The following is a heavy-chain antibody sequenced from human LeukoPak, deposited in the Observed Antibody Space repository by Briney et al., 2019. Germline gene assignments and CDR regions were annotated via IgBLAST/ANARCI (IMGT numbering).Heavy chain of an antibody. V-gene: IGHV4-59*12. D-gene: IGHD6-13*01. CDR1: GGSISGYF. CDR2: IYYNGAT. Sequence: SETLSLTCTVSGGSISGYFWSCIRQPPGKGLEWIGYIYYNGATLYSPSLKSRVTMSVDTFKNQFSLRLSSVTAADTAVYYCAKDRASSSWSRDAFDIWGQGTVVTVSS. J-gene: IGHJ3*02. CDR3: AKDRASSSWSRDAFDI.